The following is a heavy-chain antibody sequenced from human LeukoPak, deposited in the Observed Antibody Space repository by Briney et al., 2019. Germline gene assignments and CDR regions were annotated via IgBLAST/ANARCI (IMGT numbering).Heavy chain of an antibody. Sequence: GGSPRLSCAASGFTFSNYAMRWVRQAPGKGLEWVSTISGSGGITDYADSVKGRLTISRDNSKNTVYLQMDSLRGEDTAIYYCAKAQGTTYFFDYWGQGALVTVSS. D-gene: IGHD2/OR15-2a*01. CDR1: GFTFSNYA. CDR3: AKAQGTTYFFDY. CDR2: ISGSGGIT. J-gene: IGHJ4*02. V-gene: IGHV3-23*01.